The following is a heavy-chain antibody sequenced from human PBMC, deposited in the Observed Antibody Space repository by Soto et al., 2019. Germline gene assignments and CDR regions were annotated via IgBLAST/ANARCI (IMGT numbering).Heavy chain of an antibody. J-gene: IGHJ4*02. V-gene: IGHV3-23*01. CDR2: ISGSGGST. CDR3: AKNWDTTFSSSSH. D-gene: IGHD6-6*01. CDR1: GFTFSTYA. Sequence: GSLRLSCAASGFTFSTYALSCVRQAPGKGLEWVSAISGSGGSTYYADSVKGRFTISRDKSKNTLFLQMNSLRAEDTAVYYCAKNWDTTFSSSSHWGQGTLVTVSS.